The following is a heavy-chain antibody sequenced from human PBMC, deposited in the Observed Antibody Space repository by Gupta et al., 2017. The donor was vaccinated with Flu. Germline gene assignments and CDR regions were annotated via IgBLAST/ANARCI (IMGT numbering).Heavy chain of an antibody. CDR2: ISQSGAT. CDR3: ERSHWDN. V-gene: IGHV3-48*03. Sequence: WAISGFTFSSYEMSWVRQAPGRGLEWIAFISQSGATYYTEPVRGRFSISSDTANKEPYLQMSSLRDEDTAIEYCERSHWDNWGQGTPVTVSS. J-gene: IGHJ4*02. CDR1: GFTFSSYE.